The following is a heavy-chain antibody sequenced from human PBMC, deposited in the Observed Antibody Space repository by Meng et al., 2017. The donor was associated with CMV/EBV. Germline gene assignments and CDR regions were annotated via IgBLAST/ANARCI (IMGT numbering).Heavy chain of an antibody. CDR1: GASVSSNSVA. CDR3: AMLSVGATFDY. D-gene: IGHD1-26*01. V-gene: IGHV6-1*01. Sequence: ISGASVSSNSVAWNWIRQSPSRGLEWLGRTYYRSKWFYDYAVSVKSRITIKPDTSKNQFSLQLNSVTPEDTAVYYCAMLSVGATFDYWGQGALVTVSS. J-gene: IGHJ4*02. CDR2: TYYRSKWFY.